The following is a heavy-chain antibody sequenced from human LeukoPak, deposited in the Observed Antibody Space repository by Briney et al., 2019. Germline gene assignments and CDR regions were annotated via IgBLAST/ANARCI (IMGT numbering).Heavy chain of an antibody. Sequence: SETLSLTCTVSGYSISSGYYWGWIRQPPGKGLEWIGSIYHSGSTYYNPSLKSRVTISVDTSKNQFSLKLSSVTAADTAVYYCARDSCSSTSCRKKFDNWGQGTLVTVSS. CDR2: IYHSGST. D-gene: IGHD2-2*01. V-gene: IGHV4-38-2*02. CDR1: GYSISSGYY. CDR3: ARDSCSSTSCRKKFDN. J-gene: IGHJ4*02.